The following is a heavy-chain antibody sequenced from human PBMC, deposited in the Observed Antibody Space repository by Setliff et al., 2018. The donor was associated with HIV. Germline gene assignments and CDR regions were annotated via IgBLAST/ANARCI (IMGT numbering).Heavy chain of an antibody. Sequence: PGGSLRLSCAASGFTFSSYRMNWVRQTPGKGLEWVSFVSAGGSSTSYADSVKGRFTISRDNDNNSLYLQMNSLTAGDTAIYYCASDQNWSSAYWGQGTQVTVSS. CDR2: VSAGGSST. CDR3: ASDQNWSSAY. V-gene: IGHV3-48*01. D-gene: IGHD1-1*01. CDR1: GFTFSSYR. J-gene: IGHJ4*02.